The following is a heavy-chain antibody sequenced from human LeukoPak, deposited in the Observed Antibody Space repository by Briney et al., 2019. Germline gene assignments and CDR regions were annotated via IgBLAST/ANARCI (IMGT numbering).Heavy chain of an antibody. Sequence: PGGSLRLSCVGSGFTFRSHAMSWVRQAPEKGLEFVSGIYENGGTTYYADSVKGRFTISRDNAKNTLYLQMNSLRAEDTAVYYCARDAVDTANAVWGQGTTVTVSS. CDR1: GFTFRSHA. CDR2: IYENGGTT. D-gene: IGHD5-18*01. J-gene: IGHJ6*02. V-gene: IGHV3-23*01. CDR3: ARDAVDTANAV.